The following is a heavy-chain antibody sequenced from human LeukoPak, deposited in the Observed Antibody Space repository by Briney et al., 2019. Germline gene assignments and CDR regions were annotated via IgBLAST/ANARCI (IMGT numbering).Heavy chain of an antibody. CDR2: ISSSSSYI. V-gene: IGHV3-21*01. Sequence: AGSLRLSCAASGFTFSSYRMNWVRQAPGKLLEWVSSISSSSSYIYYADSVKGRFTISRDNSKNTLYLQMNSLRAEDTAVYYCARGGRVVVAAIGWFDPWGQGTLVTVSS. CDR1: GFTFSSYR. CDR3: ARGGRVVVAAIGWFDP. D-gene: IGHD2-15*01. J-gene: IGHJ5*02.